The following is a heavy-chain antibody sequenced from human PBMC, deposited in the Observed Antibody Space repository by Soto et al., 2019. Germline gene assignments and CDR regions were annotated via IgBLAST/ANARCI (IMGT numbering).Heavy chain of an antibody. Sequence: EVQLVESGGGLVQPGRSLRLSCEASGFTFDHYAMYWVRQAPGKGLEWVSGISWNSGSTGYADSVKGRFTISRDNAKNSLHLQMNSLRPEDTDLYYCAKDISNEGAFDIWGQGTMVTVSS. J-gene: IGHJ3*02. V-gene: IGHV3-9*01. CDR1: GFTFDHYA. CDR3: AKDISNEGAFDI. D-gene: IGHD1-1*01. CDR2: ISWNSGST.